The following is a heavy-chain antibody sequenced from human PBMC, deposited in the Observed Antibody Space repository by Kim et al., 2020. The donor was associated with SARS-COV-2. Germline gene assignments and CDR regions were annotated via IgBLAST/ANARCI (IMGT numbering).Heavy chain of an antibody. CDR2: INPSGGST. Sequence: ASVKVSCKASGYTFTSYYMHWVRQAPGQGLEWMGIINPSGGSTSYAQKFQGRVTMTGDTSTSTVYMELSSLRSEDTAVYYCARDQRYDFWSGYYDYWGQGTLVTVSS. CDR1: GYTFTSYY. V-gene: IGHV1-46*01. CDR3: ARDQRYDFWSGYYDY. J-gene: IGHJ4*02. D-gene: IGHD3-3*01.